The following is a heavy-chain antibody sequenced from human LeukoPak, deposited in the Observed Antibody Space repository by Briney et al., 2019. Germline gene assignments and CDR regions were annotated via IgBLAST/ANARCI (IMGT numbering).Heavy chain of an antibody. CDR3: ARGPSGWYSYYYYGMDV. CDR1: GGSFSGYY. J-gene: IGHJ6*02. D-gene: IGHD6-19*01. CDR2: INRSGST. V-gene: IGHV4-34*01. Sequence: SETLSLTCAVYGGSFSGYYWSWIRQPPGKGLEWIGEINRSGSTNYNPSLKSRVTISVDTSKNQFSLKLSSVTAADTAVYYCARGPSGWYSYYYYGMDVWGQGTRSPSP.